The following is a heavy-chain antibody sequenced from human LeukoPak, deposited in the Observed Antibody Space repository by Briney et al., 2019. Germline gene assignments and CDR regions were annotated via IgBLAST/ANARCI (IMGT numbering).Heavy chain of an antibody. Sequence: GGSLRLSCAGSGFIFSQFWMQWVRQVPGKGLVWVSRINGDGSSTNYADSVKGRFTISRDNSKNTVFLQMSSLRPEDTAVYYCAKDSQIAAAAYYFDYWGQGTLVTVSS. CDR1: GFIFSQFW. CDR3: AKDSQIAAAAYYFDY. CDR2: INGDGSST. J-gene: IGHJ4*02. V-gene: IGHV3-74*01. D-gene: IGHD6-13*01.